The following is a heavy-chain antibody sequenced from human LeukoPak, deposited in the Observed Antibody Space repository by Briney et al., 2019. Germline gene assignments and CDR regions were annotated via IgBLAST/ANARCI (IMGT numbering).Heavy chain of an antibody. V-gene: IGHV3-53*01. D-gene: IGHD5/OR15-5a*01. Sequence: PGGSLRLSCVASGFTVSSNYMTWVRQAPGQGLEWVSVIYFGGTTYYADSVKGRFTISRDNSKNTVYLQMNSLRVEDTAVYYCARGDGVYVYWGQGTLVTVSS. J-gene: IGHJ4*02. CDR3: ARGDGVYVY. CDR1: GFTVSSNY. CDR2: IYFGGTT.